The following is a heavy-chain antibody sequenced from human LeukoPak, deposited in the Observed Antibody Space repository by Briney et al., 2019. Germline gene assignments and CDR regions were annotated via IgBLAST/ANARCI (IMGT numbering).Heavy chain of an antibody. V-gene: IGHV4-34*01. CDR1: GGSFSGYY. CDR2: INHSGST. J-gene: IGHJ5*02. CDR3: ARGHLPGMAVAGLNWFDP. Sequence: SETLSLTCAVYGGSFSGYYWSWIRQPPGKGLEWIGEINHSGSTNYNPSLKSRVTISVDTSKNQFSLKLSSVTATDTAVYYCARGHLPGMAVAGLNWFDPWGQGTLVTVSS. D-gene: IGHD6-19*01.